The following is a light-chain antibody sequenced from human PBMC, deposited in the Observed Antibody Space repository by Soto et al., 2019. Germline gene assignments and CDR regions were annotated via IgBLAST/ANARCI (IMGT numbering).Light chain of an antibody. J-gene: IGKJ5*01. CDR2: GAS. V-gene: IGKV3D-15*01. CDR1: QSVNNN. Sequence: EIVMTQSPATLSVSPGERATLSCRASQSVNNNLAWYQQKPGQPPRLLIYGASNRATGIPARFSGSGSGTDFTLTISSLEPEDFAVYYCQQHFNGPITFGQGTRLEIK. CDR3: QQHFNGPIT.